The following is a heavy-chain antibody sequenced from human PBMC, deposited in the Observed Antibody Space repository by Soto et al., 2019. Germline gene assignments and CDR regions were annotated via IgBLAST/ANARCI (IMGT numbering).Heavy chain of an antibody. CDR3: ARGTYYYGSGSYPNFDY. V-gene: IGHV4-31*03. Sequence: QVQLQESGPGLVKPSQTLSLTCTVSGGSISSGGYYWSWIRQHPGKGLERIGYIYYSASTYYTPSLERRFNISVDTSKNQFSLKLRSVTAADTAVYYCARGTYYYGSGSYPNFDYWGQGALVTVSS. D-gene: IGHD3-10*01. CDR1: GGSISSGGYY. CDR2: IYYSAST. J-gene: IGHJ4*02.